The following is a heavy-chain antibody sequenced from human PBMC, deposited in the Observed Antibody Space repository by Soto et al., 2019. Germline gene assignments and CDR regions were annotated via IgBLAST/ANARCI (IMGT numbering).Heavy chain of an antibody. Sequence: SETLSLTCTVSGGFINSDPYFWSWIRQPPGKGLEWVGHIYYSGSSYYNPSLKSRLLMSVDTSKNQFSLKLSSVTAADTAVYYCARVGYGYSSSWYYYYGMDVWGQGTTVTVSS. D-gene: IGHD6-13*01. CDR1: GGFINSDPYF. J-gene: IGHJ6*02. CDR2: IYYSGSS. CDR3: ARVGYGYSSSWYYYYGMDV. V-gene: IGHV4-30-4*01.